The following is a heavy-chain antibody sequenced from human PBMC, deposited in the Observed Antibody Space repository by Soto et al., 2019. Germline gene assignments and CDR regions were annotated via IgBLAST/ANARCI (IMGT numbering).Heavy chain of an antibody. J-gene: IGHJ4*02. V-gene: IGHV1-8*01. CDR3: ARGRASGSYYPLDY. Sequence: ASVKVSCKASGDTYTTYDINWLRQATGHGLEWMGWINPNSGNIGYAQRFQGRVTMTRDTAIRTAYMEVSSLRSDDTAVYYCARGRASGSYYPLDYWGQGTLVTVSS. CDR1: GDTYTTYD. D-gene: IGHD3-10*01. CDR2: INPNSGNI.